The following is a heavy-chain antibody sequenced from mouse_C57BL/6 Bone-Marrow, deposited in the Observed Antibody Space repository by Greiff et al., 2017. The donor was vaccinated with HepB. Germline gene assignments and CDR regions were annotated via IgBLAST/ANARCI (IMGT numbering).Heavy chain of an antibody. D-gene: IGHD1-1*01. J-gene: IGHJ2*01. CDR1: GYTFTSYW. V-gene: IGHV1-55*01. CDR3: ARPHYGSSYFDY. CDR2: IYPGSGST. Sequence: QVQLQQPGAELVKPGASVKMSCKASGYTFTSYWITWVKQRPGQGLEWIGDIYPGSGSTNYNEKFKSKATLTVDTSSSTAYMQLSSLTSEDSAVYYCARPHYGSSYFDYGGQGTTLTVSS.